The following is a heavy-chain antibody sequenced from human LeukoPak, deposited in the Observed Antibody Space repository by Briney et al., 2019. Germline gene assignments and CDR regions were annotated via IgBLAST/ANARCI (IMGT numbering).Heavy chain of an antibody. CDR2: IIPIFGTA. CDR1: GGTFSSYA. D-gene: IGHD3-10*01. CDR3: ARQTMVRGVRFDY. Sequence: SVKVSCKXSGGTFSSYAISWVRQAPGQGLEWMGRIIPIFGTANYSQKFQGRGTITTEESRTTAYMELSSLRPEDTAVYYCARQTMVRGVRFDYWGQGTLVTVSS. J-gene: IGHJ4*02. V-gene: IGHV1-69*05.